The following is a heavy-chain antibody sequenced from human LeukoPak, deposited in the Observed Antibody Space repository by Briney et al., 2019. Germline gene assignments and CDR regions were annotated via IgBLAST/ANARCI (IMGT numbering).Heavy chain of an antibody. Sequence: ASVKVSCKVSGYTLTELSMHWVRQAPGKGLEWMGGFYPEDGETIYAQKFQGRVTMTEDTSTDTAYMGLSSLRSEDTAVYYCAPLRYSGSYYFDYWGQGTLVTVSS. J-gene: IGHJ4*02. CDR2: FYPEDGET. CDR3: APLRYSGSYYFDY. D-gene: IGHD1-26*01. CDR1: GYTLTELS. V-gene: IGHV1-24*01.